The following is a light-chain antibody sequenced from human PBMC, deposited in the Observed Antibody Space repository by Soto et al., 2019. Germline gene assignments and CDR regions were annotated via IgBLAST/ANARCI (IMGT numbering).Light chain of an antibody. Sequence: DIQMTQSPSTLSASVGDRVTITCRASQSISSWLAWYQQKPGKAPNLLIYKASHLENGVPSRFSGSGSATEFTLTISSLQPDDFATYYCQQYSTYPWTFGQGTKVDIK. V-gene: IGKV1-5*03. J-gene: IGKJ1*01. CDR3: QQYSTYPWT. CDR1: QSISSW. CDR2: KAS.